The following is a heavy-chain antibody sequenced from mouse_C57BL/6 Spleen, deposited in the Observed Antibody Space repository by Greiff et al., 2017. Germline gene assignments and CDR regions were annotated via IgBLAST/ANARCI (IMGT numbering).Heavy chain of an antibody. Sequence: EVQLQQSGPGLVKPSQSLSLTCSVTGYSITSGYYWNWIRQFPGNKLEWMGYISYDGSNNYNPSLKNRISITRDTSKNQFFLKLNSVTTEDTATYYCARGGYDGYYSYYAMDYWGQGTSVTVSS. CDR2: ISYDGSN. V-gene: IGHV3-6*01. J-gene: IGHJ4*01. D-gene: IGHD2-3*01. CDR3: ARGGYDGYYSYYAMDY. CDR1: GYSITSGYY.